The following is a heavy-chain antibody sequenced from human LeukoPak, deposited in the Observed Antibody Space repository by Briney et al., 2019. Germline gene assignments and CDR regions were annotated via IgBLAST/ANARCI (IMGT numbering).Heavy chain of an antibody. Sequence: PGGSLRLSCAASGFTFSSYGMHWVRQAPGKGLEWGAVISYDGSNKYYADSVKGRFTISRDNSKNTLYLQMNSLRAEDTAVYYCAKGTRGVIIPNFDYWGQGTLVTVSS. D-gene: IGHD3-10*01. CDR3: AKGTRGVIIPNFDY. V-gene: IGHV3-30*18. CDR2: ISYDGSNK. CDR1: GFTFSSYG. J-gene: IGHJ4*02.